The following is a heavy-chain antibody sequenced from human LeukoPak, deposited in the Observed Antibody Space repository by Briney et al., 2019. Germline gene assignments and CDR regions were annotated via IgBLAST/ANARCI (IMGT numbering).Heavy chain of an antibody. CDR1: GFTFSNFC. V-gene: IGHV3-7*04. Sequence: GGSLRLSCAASGFTFSNFCMSWVRQAPGKGLEWVASIDQYGREKYYVDSVRGRFTFSRDNTKNSLHLQMSSLRAEDTAVFFCARADSYGSILDYWGQGTRVTVSS. CDR2: IDQYGREK. J-gene: IGHJ4*02. D-gene: IGHD5-18*01. CDR3: ARADSYGSILDY.